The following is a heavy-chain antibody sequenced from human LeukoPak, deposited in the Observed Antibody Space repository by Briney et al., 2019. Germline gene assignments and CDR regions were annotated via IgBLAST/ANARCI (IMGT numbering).Heavy chain of an antibody. CDR1: GFTVSSNN. Sequence: GGSLRLSCAASGFTVSSNNMSWVRQAPGKGLEWVSVIYSGGSTYYADSVKGRFTISRDNSKNTLYLQMNSLRAEDTAVYYCARSGRRLGPFDYWGQGTLVTVSS. J-gene: IGHJ4*02. V-gene: IGHV3-66*02. D-gene: IGHD1-14*01. CDR2: IYSGGST. CDR3: ARSGRRLGPFDY.